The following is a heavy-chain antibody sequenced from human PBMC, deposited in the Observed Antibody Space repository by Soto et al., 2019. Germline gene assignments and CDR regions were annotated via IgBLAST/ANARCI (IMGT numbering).Heavy chain of an antibody. J-gene: IGHJ4*02. CDR1: GFTFSSYA. CDR3: AKVKSSSSWYNLYFDY. V-gene: IGHV3-23*01. D-gene: IGHD6-13*01. CDR2: ISGSGGST. Sequence: GGSLRLSCAASGFTFSSYAMSWVRQAPGKGLEWVSAISGSGGSTYYADSVKGRFTISRDNSKNTLYLQMNSLRAEDTAVYYCAKVKSSSSWYNLYFDYWGQGTLVTVSS.